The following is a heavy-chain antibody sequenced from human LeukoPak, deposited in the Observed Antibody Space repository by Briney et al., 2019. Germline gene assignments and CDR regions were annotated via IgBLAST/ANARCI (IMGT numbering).Heavy chain of an antibody. J-gene: IGHJ4*02. CDR3: AILRGASTAVFDS. CDR2: INHSGST. V-gene: IGHV4-34*01. Sequence: SETLSLTCAVYGGSFSGYYWSWIRQPPGKGLEWIGEINHSGSTNYNPSLKSRVTISVDTSKNQFSLKLSSVTAADTALYYCAILRGASTAVFDSWGQGTLVTVSS. D-gene: IGHD2-21*02. CDR1: GGSFSGYY.